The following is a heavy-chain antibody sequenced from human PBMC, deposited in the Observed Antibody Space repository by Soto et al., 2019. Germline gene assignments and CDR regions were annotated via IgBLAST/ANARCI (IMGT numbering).Heavy chain of an antibody. J-gene: IGHJ5*02. CDR1: GGSISSSSYY. V-gene: IGHV4-39*01. CDR3: ARHWGMTEGNWFDP. CDR2: IYYSGST. Sequence: SETLSLTCTVSGGSISSSSYYWGWIRQPPGKGLEWIGSIYYSGSTYYNPSLKSRVTISVDTSKNQFSLKLSSVTAADTAVYYCARHWGMTEGNWFDPWGQGTLVTVS. D-gene: IGHD2-8*01.